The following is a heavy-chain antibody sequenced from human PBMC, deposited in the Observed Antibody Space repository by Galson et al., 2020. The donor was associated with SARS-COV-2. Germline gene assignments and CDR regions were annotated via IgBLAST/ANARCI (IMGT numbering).Heavy chain of an antibody. V-gene: IGHV3-73*01. J-gene: IGHJ6*03. CDR3: TTPSQYVRYYYYYMDV. CDR2: IRSKANSYAT. D-gene: IGHD2-2*01. CDR1: GFTFSGSA. Sequence: GGSLRLSCAASGFTFSGSAMHWVRQASGKGLEWVGRIRSKANSYATAYAASVKGRFTISRDDSKNTAYLQMNSLKTEDTAVYYCTTPSQYVRYYYYYMDVWGKGTTVTVSS.